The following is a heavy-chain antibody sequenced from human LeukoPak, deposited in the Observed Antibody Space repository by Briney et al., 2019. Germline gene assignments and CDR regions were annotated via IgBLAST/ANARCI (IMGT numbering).Heavy chain of an antibody. V-gene: IGHV3-21*01. D-gene: IGHD2-21*02. CDR1: GFTFSSYS. CDR2: ISSSSSYI. Sequence: SGGSLRLSCAASGFTFSSYSMNWVRQAPGKGLEWVSSISSSSSYIYYADSVKGRFTISRDNAKNSLYLQMNSLRAEDTAVYYCAREGDHDAFDIWGQGTMVTVSS. J-gene: IGHJ3*02. CDR3: AREGDHDAFDI.